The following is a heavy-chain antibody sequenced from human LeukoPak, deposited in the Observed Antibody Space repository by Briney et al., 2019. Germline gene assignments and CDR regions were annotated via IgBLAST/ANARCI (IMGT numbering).Heavy chain of an antibody. J-gene: IGHJ5*02. CDR2: IKSKTDGGTT. CDR3: TTGYYDSSGYKNWFDP. Sequence: GGSLRPSCAASGFTFSNAWMNWVRQAPGKGLEWVGRIKSKTDGGTTDYAAPVKGRFTIPRDDSKNTLYLQMNSLKTEGTAVYYCTTGYYDSSGYKNWFDPWGQGTLVTVSS. V-gene: IGHV3-15*07. D-gene: IGHD3-22*01. CDR1: GFTFSNAW.